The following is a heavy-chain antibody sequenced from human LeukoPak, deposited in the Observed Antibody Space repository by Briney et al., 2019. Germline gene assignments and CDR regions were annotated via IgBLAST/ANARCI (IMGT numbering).Heavy chain of an antibody. CDR1: DYSISSGYY. CDR2: IYHSGST. V-gene: IGHV4-38-2*01. J-gene: IGHJ4*02. D-gene: IGHD2-2*01. CDR3: ARVRGYCSSTICYRYYFDY. Sequence: SETLALTCAVSDYSISSGYYWGWIRQPPGKGLEWIGTIYHSGSTYYNPSLKSRVTISVDTSKNQFSLKLTSVTAADTAVYYCARVRGYCSSTICYRYYFDYWGQGTLVTVSS.